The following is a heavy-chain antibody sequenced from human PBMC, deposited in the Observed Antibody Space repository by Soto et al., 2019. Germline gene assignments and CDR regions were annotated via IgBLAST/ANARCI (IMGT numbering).Heavy chain of an antibody. D-gene: IGHD3-3*01. J-gene: IGHJ6*02. Sequence: ASVKVSCKASGYTFTSYYMHWVRQAPGQGLEWKGKINTSGGSTSYAQKFQGRVTMTRDTSTSTVYMELSSLRSEDTAVYYCARDQTGSNTYYDFWSGYPRVPYGMDVWGQGTTVTVSS. CDR3: ARDQTGSNTYYDFWSGYPRVPYGMDV. V-gene: IGHV1-46*01. CDR1: GYTFTSYY. CDR2: INTSGGST.